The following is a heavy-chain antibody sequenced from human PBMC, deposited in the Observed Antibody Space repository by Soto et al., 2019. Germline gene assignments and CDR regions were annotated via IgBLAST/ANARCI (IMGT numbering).Heavy chain of an antibody. CDR2: IYADGAT. D-gene: IGHD3-16*01. V-gene: IGHV3-53*02. J-gene: IGHJ4*02. Sequence: EVELVETGGGLIQPGGSLRLSCAASGFTVSSSSMSWVRQAPGKGLEWVSLIYADGATYYGDSVKGRFTISRDTSKNTLSLQMTSLRADVTDVYYCARDDSFLGAPFHYWGQGTLVTVSS. CDR3: ARDDSFLGAPFHY. CDR1: GFTVSSSS.